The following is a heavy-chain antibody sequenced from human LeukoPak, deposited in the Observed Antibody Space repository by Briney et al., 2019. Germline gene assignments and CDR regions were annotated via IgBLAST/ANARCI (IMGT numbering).Heavy chain of an antibody. CDR3: ATLSVYGDLDY. V-gene: IGHV3-21*01. CDR2: ISSSSGYI. Sequence: GGSLRLSCAASGFTFSSYSMNWVRQAPGKGLEWVSSISSSSGYIYYADSVKGRFTISRDNAKNSLYLQMNTLRAEDTAVYYCATLSVYGDLDYWGQGTLVTVSS. J-gene: IGHJ4*02. D-gene: IGHD4-17*01. CDR1: GFTFSSYS.